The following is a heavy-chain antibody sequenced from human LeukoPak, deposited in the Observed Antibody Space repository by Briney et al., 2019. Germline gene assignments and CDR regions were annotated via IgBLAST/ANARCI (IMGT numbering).Heavy chain of an antibody. Sequence: GGSLRLSCAASGFTFSRKTMSWVRQAPGKGLEWVANIKEDGSEKYYVDSVKGRFTISRDNAKNSLYLQMNSLRAEDTAVYYCARANSFDIWGQGTMVTVSS. CDR2: IKEDGSEK. V-gene: IGHV3-7*05. D-gene: IGHD5-24*01. CDR3: ARANSFDI. CDR1: GFTFSRKT. J-gene: IGHJ3*02.